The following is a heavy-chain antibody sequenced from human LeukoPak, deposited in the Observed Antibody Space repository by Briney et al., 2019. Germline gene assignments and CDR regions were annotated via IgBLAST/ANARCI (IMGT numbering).Heavy chain of an antibody. D-gene: IGHD1-1*01. CDR1: DDSITMYY. CDR3: ARGRVSSSTWYSTYYYYFYMDV. CDR2: VDHTGST. V-gene: IGHV4-59*01. J-gene: IGHJ6*03. Sequence: SETLSLTCSVSDDSITMYYWTWIRQPPGKGLDWIGYVDHTGSTNFNPSLNGRVSISRDTTKNLFSLRLRSVTAADTAVYFCARGRVSSSTWYSTYYYYFYMDVWGKGTTVTVSS.